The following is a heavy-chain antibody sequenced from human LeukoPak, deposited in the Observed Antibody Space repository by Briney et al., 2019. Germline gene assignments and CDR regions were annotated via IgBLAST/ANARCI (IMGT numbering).Heavy chain of an antibody. D-gene: IGHD2-2*01. CDR2: INHSGST. Sequence: SETLSLTCAVYVGSFSGYHWPWTPQSPGKAREGFGEINHSGSTKYNPSLKSRVTISADTSKNQFSLKLTSVTAADTAIYYCARPRYPLGPAALDYWGRGTLVTVSS. CDR1: VGSFSGYH. J-gene: IGHJ4*02. V-gene: IGHV4-34*01. CDR3: ARPRYPLGPAALDY.